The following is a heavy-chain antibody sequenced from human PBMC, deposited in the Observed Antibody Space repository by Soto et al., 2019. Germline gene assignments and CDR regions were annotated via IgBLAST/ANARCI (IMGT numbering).Heavy chain of an antibody. CDR1: GYSFTTYW. CDR2: IYPGDSDT. V-gene: IGHV5-51*01. Sequence: PGESLKISCKGSGYSFTTYWIVWVRQMPGKGLECMGIIYPGDSDTIYSPSFQGQVTISADKSISTAYLQWSSLKASDTAMYYCARGGPDYYYDGSGYYQFDYWGQGTLVTVSS. CDR3: ARGGPDYYYDGSGYYQFDY. D-gene: IGHD3-22*01. J-gene: IGHJ4*01.